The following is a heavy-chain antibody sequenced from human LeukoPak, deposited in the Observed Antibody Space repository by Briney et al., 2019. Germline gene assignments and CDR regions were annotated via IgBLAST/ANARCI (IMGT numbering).Heavy chain of an antibody. J-gene: IGHJ6*02. CDR2: IRSKAYRGTT. Sequence: GGSLRLSRRGYGFTFGDHAMSWVRQAPGKGLEWVGFIRSKAYRGTTEYAASVKGRFTISRDDSTSIAYLRMNSLRIEDTAVYYCARGPIQLWIHNAMDVWGQGTTVTVSS. D-gene: IGHD5-18*01. V-gene: IGHV3-49*04. CDR1: GFTFGDHA. CDR3: ARGPIQLWIHNAMDV.